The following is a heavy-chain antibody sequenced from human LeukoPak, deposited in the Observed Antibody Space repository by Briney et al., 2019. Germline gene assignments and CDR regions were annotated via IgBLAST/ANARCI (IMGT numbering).Heavy chain of an antibody. CDR1: GFTFSNYW. D-gene: IGHD3-22*01. Sequence: GGSLRLSCAASGFTFSNYWMHWVRQDPGKGLVWVSFINPDGSTTNYADSVKGRFTISRDSAKDSLFLQMNSLRAEDTAVYYCARALHDSSGYYFDYWGQGTLVTVSS. CDR3: ARALHDSSGYYFDY. V-gene: IGHV3-74*01. CDR2: INPDGSTT. J-gene: IGHJ4*02.